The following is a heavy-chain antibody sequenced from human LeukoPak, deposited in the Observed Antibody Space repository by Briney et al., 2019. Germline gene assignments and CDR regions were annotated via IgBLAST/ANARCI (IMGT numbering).Heavy chain of an antibody. Sequence: ASVKVSCKASGYTFTSYYMHWVRQAPGQGLEWMGIINPSGGSTSYAQKFQGRVTMTRDTSTSTVYMELSGLRSEYTAVYYCARDPPPGYSHTGNTFDYWGQGTLVTVSS. D-gene: IGHD5-18*01. V-gene: IGHV1-46*01. CDR2: INPSGGST. CDR3: ARDPPPGYSHTGNTFDY. J-gene: IGHJ4*02. CDR1: GYTFTSYY.